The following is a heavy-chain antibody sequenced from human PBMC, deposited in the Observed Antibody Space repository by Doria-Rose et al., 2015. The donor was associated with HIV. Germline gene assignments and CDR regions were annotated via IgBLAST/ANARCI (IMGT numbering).Heavy chain of an antibody. V-gene: IGHV2-26*01. J-gene: IGHJ4*02. CDR1: GVSLSSPGMG. Sequence: QITLKESGPALVKPTETLTLTCTVSGVSLSSPGMGVSWIRQPPGKALEWLANMFSDDARSYKTSLKSRLTISRGTSKSQVVLTMTDMDPVDTATYYCARIKSSRWYHKYYFDFWGQGTLVIVSA. D-gene: IGHD6-13*01. CDR3: ARIKSSRWYHKYYFDF. CDR2: MFSDDAR.